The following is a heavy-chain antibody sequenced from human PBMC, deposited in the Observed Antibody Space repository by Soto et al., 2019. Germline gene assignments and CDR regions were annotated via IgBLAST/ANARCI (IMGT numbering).Heavy chain of an antibody. J-gene: IGHJ5*02. CDR1: GGSFSGYY. D-gene: IGHD6-13*01. CDR3: ARGSGYSSRVGWFDP. V-gene: IGHV4-34*01. Sequence: SETLSLTCAVYGGSFSGYYWSWIRQPPGKGLEWIGEINHSGSTNYNPSLKSRVTISEDTSKNQFSLKLSSVTAADTAVYYCARGSGYSSRVGWFDPWGQGTLVTVSS. CDR2: INHSGST.